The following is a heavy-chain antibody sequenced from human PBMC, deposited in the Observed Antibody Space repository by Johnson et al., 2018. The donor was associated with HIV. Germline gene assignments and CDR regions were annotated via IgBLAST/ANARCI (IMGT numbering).Heavy chain of an antibody. D-gene: IGHD5-24*01. CDR1: GFTFDDYA. Sequence: VQLVESGGGLVQPGRSLRLSCAASGFTFDDYAMHWVRQAPGKGLEWVSGIRWTSGSIGYADSVKGRFTISRDNAKNSLYLQMNILRAEDTALYYCAKDKRRDGYNSDAFDIWGQGTMVTVSS. J-gene: IGHJ3*02. V-gene: IGHV3-9*01. CDR3: AKDKRRDGYNSDAFDI. CDR2: IRWTSGSI.